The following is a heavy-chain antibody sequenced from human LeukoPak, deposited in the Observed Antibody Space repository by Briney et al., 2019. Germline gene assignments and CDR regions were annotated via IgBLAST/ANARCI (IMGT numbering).Heavy chain of an antibody. CDR2: ISGSGGST. Sequence: GRSLRLSCAASGFTFSSYAMSWVRQAPGKGLEWVSAISGSGGSTYYADSVKGRFTISRDNSRNTLYLQMNSLRAEDTAVYYCANLISPDGDYWGQGTLVTVSS. V-gene: IGHV3-23*01. J-gene: IGHJ4*02. CDR1: GFTFSSYA. CDR3: ANLISPDGDY. D-gene: IGHD2/OR15-2a*01.